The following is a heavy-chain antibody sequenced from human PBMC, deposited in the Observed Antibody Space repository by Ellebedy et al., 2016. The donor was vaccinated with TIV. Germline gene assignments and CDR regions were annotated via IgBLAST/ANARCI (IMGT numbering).Heavy chain of an antibody. CDR3: TKAINSGNYYGMDV. CDR1: GFTFSSYA. CDR2: ISDSGLST. D-gene: IGHD3-10*01. Sequence: GESLKISCAASGFTFSSYAMNWVRQAPGKGLEWVSTISDSGLSTYYAQSVRGRFIISRDNSENTVYLQMDSLRADDTALYYCTKAINSGNYYGMDVWGQGTTVTVSS. V-gene: IGHV3-23*01. J-gene: IGHJ6*02.